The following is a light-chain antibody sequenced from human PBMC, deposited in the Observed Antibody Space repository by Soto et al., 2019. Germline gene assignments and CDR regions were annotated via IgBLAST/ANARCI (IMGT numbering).Light chain of an antibody. CDR1: QSLVHSDGNTY. J-gene: IGKJ1*01. CDR2: KAS. CDR3: QKYNNWPLA. Sequence: DVVMTQSPLSLSVTLGQPASISCRSSQSLVHSDGNTYLHWYQQRPGQSPRRLIYKASNRDSGVPDRFSGSGSGTDFTLKISRVEAEDVGVYYCQKYNNWPLAFGQGTKVDIK. V-gene: IGKV2-30*02.